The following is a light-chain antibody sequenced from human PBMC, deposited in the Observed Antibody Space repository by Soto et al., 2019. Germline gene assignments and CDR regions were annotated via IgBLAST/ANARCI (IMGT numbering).Light chain of an antibody. J-gene: IGKJ1*01. CDR3: QQYRT. CDR1: QSVSSNK. Sequence: ETVLTQSPATVSLSPGDRATLPCRASQSVSSNKLAWYQQKPGQAPRLLIYAASSRATGIPDRFSGSGSGTDFTLTISRLEPEDFAVYYCQQYRTFGQGTKVDIK. V-gene: IGKV3-20*01. CDR2: AAS.